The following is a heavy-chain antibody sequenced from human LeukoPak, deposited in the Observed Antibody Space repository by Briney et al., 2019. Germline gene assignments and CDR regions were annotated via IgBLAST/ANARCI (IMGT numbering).Heavy chain of an antibody. V-gene: IGHV1-2*02. CDR3: ARDPITIFGVVHNWFDP. J-gene: IGHJ5*02. CDR1: GYTFTSYG. Sequence: GASVKVSCKASGYTFTSYGISWVRQAPGQGLEWMGWINPNSGGTNYAQKFQGRVTMTRDTSISTAFMELSRLRSDDTAVYYCARDPITIFGVVHNWFDPWGQGTLVTVSS. D-gene: IGHD3-3*01. CDR2: INPNSGGT.